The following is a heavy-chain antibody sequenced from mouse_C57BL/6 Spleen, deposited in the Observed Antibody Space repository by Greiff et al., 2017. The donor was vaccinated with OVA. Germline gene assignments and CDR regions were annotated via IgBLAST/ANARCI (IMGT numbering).Heavy chain of an antibody. CDR3: AKNNPKGDALDY. Sequence: QVQLKESGPGLVQPSQSLSITCTVSGFALTSYGVHWVRQSPGKGLEWLGVIWRGGSTDYNAAFMSRLSITKDNSKSQVFFKMNSLQADDTAIFYCAKNNPKGDALDYWGQGTSVTVSS. CDR1: GFALTSYG. J-gene: IGHJ4*01. D-gene: IGHD1-3*01. CDR2: IWRGGST. V-gene: IGHV2-5*01.